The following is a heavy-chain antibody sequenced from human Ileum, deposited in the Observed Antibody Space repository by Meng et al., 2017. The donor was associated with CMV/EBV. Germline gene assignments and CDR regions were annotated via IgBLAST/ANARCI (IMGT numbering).Heavy chain of an antibody. CDR2: IRNDESNQ. CDR1: GFTFRSYG. CDR3: AKDHPVFDC. Sequence: GESLKISCAASGFTFRSYGMHWVRQAPGKGLEWVAFIRNDESNQYYADSVKGRFTISRDISKNTLYLQMNSLRVEDTAVYYCAKDHPVFDCWGQGTLVTFSS. V-gene: IGHV3-30*02. J-gene: IGHJ4*02.